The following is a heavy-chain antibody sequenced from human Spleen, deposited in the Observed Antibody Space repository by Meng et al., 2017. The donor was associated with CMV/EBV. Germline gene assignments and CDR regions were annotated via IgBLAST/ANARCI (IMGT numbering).Heavy chain of an antibody. CDR2: IYYSGST. J-gene: IGHJ4*02. CDR1: GVSISSYY. V-gene: IGHV4-59*12. CDR3: ARVVGAYYDYIWGGYRAWYFDS. Sequence: SETLSLTCTVSGVSISSYYWSWIRQPPGKGLEWIGYIYYSGSTNYNPSLNSQVTISLDKTKNQFSLNVNSVTAADTAVYYCARVVGAYYDYIWGGYRAWYFDSWGQGTLVTVSS. D-gene: IGHD3-16*02.